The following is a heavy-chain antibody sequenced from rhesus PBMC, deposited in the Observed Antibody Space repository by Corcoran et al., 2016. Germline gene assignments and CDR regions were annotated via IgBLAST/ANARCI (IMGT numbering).Heavy chain of an antibody. Sequence: EVQLVQSGAEVKKPGASVKVSCKVSGYTFTELPMPWGRQAPGKGLEGMGGVDPVYGEIIHAEKFQGRVTMTEDTSTDTAYMELSSLRSEDTAVYYCARRGDSWYFDLWGPGTPITISS. CDR2: VDPVYGEI. V-gene: IGHV1-156*01. CDR1: GYTFTELP. J-gene: IGHJ2*01. D-gene: IGHD5-42*01. CDR3: ARRGDSWYFDL.